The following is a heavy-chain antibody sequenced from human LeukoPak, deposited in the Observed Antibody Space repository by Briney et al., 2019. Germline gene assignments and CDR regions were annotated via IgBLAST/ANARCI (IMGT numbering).Heavy chain of an antibody. V-gene: IGHV4-34*01. CDR2: INHSGST. CDR1: GGSFSGYY. J-gene: IGHJ4*02. CDR3: ARKSLGSSSKPLDY. D-gene: IGHD6-13*01. Sequence: KPSETLSLTCAVYGGSFSGYYWSWIRQPPGKGLEWIGEINHSGSTNYNPSLKGRVTISVDTSKNQFSLKLSSVTAADTAVYYCARKSLGSSSKPLDYWGQGTLVTVSS.